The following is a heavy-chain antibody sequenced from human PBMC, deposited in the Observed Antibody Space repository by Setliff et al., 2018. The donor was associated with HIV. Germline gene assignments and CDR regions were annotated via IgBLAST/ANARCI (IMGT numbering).Heavy chain of an antibody. CDR3: TTDEVTMVRGILYFFNYCATSIHTRGAIDF. Sequence: GGSLRLSCAASGLRFNKAWMNWVRQAPGKGLEWVGRIKSENDGGTTDYAAPVKGRFTISRDDSKDTVYLQMNSLQVDDTGVYYCTTDEVTMVRGILYFFNYCATSIHTRGAIDFWGQGTLVTVSS. V-gene: IGHV3-15*01. J-gene: IGHJ4*02. CDR2: IKSENDGGTT. CDR1: GLRFNKAW. D-gene: IGHD3-10*01.